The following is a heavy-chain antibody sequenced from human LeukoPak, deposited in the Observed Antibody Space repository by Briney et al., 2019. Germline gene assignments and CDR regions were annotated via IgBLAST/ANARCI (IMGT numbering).Heavy chain of an antibody. V-gene: IGHV4-61*01. Sequence: SETLSLTCTVSGGSVSSGSYYWSWIRQPPGKGLQWIGHIYYIGSTNYNPSLQSRVTISVDTSKNQFSLELSSVTAADTAVYYCARDLGGSGETGYYFDFWGQGTLVTVSS. CDR2: IYYIGST. CDR3: ARDLGGSGETGYYFDF. CDR1: GGSVSSGSYY. D-gene: IGHD1-26*01. J-gene: IGHJ4*02.